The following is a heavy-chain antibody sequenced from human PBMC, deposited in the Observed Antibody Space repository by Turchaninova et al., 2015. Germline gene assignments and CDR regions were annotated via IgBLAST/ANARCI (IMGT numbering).Heavy chain of an antibody. V-gene: IGHV4-38-2*01. J-gene: IGHJ4*02. CDR1: GYSITEGSP. CDR2: MYQSGST. Sequence: QVQLQESGPGLVKPSETLSLTCAFSGYSITEGSPGGWLRQPQGKGLEWIGSMYQSGSTYYNPSLKSRVTISADTNKNNFSVSLSPVTAADTAVYYCARLSGDLDGTDYWGQGTLVTVSS. CDR3: ARLSGDLDGTDY. D-gene: IGHD7-27*01.